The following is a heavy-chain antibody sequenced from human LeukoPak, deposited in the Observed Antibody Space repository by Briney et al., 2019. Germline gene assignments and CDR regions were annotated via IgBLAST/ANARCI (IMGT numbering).Heavy chain of an antibody. CDR1: GGSISSYY. CDR2: IYYSGST. D-gene: IGHD3-10*01. Sequence: SETLSLTCTVSGGSISSYYWSWIRQPPGKGLEWIGYIYYSGSTNYNPSLKSRVTISVDTSKNQFSLKLSSVTAAGTAVYYCARVRGHYYYYGMDVWGQGTTVTVSS. CDR3: ARVRGHYYYYGMDV. V-gene: IGHV4-59*01. J-gene: IGHJ6*02.